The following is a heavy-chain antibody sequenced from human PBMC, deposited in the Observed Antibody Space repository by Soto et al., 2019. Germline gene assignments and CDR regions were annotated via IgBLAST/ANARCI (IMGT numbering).Heavy chain of an antibody. CDR3: ARGRYCSGGGCYWGLDWFDP. CDR1: GGSFSGYY. J-gene: IGHJ5*02. CDR2: INHSGST. V-gene: IGHV4-34*01. D-gene: IGHD2-15*01. Sequence: QVQLQQWGAGLLKPSETLSLTCAVYGGSFSGYYWSWIRQPPGKGLEWIGEINHSGSTNYNPSLKSPVTLSVDTSKNQFSLKLSSVTAADTAVYYCARGRYCSGGGCYWGLDWFDPWGQGTLVTVSS.